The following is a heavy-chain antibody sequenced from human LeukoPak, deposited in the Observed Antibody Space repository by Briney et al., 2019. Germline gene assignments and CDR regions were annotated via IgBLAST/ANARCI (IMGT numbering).Heavy chain of an antibody. J-gene: IGHJ4*02. D-gene: IGHD1-26*01. V-gene: IGHV3-7*01. Sequence: GVSLTLPCAPSGFTFRTYCKTWLRHSPGRGREWVANEKQGGSETYYVDSVKGRFTISRDNAKNSLYLQMNSLRAEDTAVYYCVRGGLYHYSGTSGDYWGQGTLVTVSS. CDR2: EKQGGSET. CDR3: VRGGLYHYSGTSGDY. CDR1: GFTFRTYC.